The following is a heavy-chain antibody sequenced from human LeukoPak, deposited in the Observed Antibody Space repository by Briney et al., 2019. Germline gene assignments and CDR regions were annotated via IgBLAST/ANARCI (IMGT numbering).Heavy chain of an antibody. CDR3: ARGSVAMLF. J-gene: IGHJ4*02. D-gene: IGHD2-21*01. CDR1: GYTFTNYD. Sequence: ASVKVSCKASGYTFTNYDINWVRQAAGQGLEWMGWMNPDSGDTDYAQEFQGRVTMTRDTSISTAYMELSSLGSEDTAIYYCARGSVAMLFWGQGTPVTVSS. CDR2: MNPDSGDT. V-gene: IGHV1-8*01.